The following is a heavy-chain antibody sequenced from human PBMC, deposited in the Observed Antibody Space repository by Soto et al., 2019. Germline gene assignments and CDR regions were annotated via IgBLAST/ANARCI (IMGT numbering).Heavy chain of an antibody. CDR2: INPSGGST. CDR1: GYTFTSYY. Sequence: GASVKVSCKASGYTFTSYYMHWVRQAPGQGLEWMGIINPSGGSTSYAQKFQGRVTMTRDTSTSTVYMELSSLRSEDTAVYYCARDVGTTGTYDRASYGMDVWGQGTTVTVS. D-gene: IGHD1-1*01. CDR3: ARDVGTTGTYDRASYGMDV. J-gene: IGHJ6*02. V-gene: IGHV1-46*01.